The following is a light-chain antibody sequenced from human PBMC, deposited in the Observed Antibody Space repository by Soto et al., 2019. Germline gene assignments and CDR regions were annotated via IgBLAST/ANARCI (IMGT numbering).Light chain of an antibody. CDR3: ASYSTTSTPYV. CDR1: SSDIGGYNY. V-gene: IGLV2-14*01. CDR2: EVT. J-gene: IGLJ1*01. Sequence: QSALTQPASVSGSPGQSITISCTGTSSDIGGYNYVSWYQQHPGKAPKLMAYEVTNRPSGVSHRFSGARSGNTASLTISGLQAEDEAVYYCASYSTTSTPYVFGTGTKVTVL.